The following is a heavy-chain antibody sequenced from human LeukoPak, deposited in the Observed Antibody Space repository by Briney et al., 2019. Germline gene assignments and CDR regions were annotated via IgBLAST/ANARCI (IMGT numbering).Heavy chain of an antibody. Sequence: GGSLRLSCAASGFTFSSYSMNWVSQAPGKGLECVSSISSSSSYIYYADLVKGRFAISRDNAKNSLYLQMNSRRAEDTAVYYCARDLRVPAAAGAIDYWGQGTLVTVSS. CDR2: ISSSSSYI. CDR1: GFTFSSYS. J-gene: IGHJ4*02. V-gene: IGHV3-21*01. CDR3: ARDLRVPAAAGAIDY. D-gene: IGHD2-2*01.